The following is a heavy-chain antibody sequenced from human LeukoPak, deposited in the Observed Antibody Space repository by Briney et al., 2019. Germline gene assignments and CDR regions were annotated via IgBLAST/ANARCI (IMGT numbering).Heavy chain of an antibody. CDR2: IYYSGST. CDR3: ARVGGYDQYYFDY. V-gene: IGHV4-31*03. CDR1: GGSISSGGYC. D-gene: IGHD5-12*01. J-gene: IGHJ4*02. Sequence: SETLSLTCTVSGGSISSGGYCWSWIRQHPGKGLEWIGYIYYSGSTYYNPSLKSRVTISVDTSKNQFSLKLSSVTAADTAVYYCARVGGYDQYYFDYWGQGTLVTVSS.